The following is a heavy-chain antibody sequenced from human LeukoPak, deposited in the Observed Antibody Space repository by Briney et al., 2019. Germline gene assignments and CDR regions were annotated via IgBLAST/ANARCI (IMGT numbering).Heavy chain of an antibody. D-gene: IGHD2-21*02. CDR1: GGSISSSNW. Sequence: ASETLSLTCAVSGGSISSSNWWSWVRQPPGKGLEWIGEIYHSGSTNYNPSLKSRVTISVDKSKNQFSLKLSSVTAADTAVYYCARDLIVVVTAIGSRYFDLWGRGTLVTVSS. J-gene: IGHJ2*01. CDR3: ARDLIVVVTAIGSRYFDL. V-gene: IGHV4-4*02. CDR2: IYHSGST.